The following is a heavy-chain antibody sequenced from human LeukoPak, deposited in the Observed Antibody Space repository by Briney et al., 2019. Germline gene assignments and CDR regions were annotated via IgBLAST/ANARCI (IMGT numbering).Heavy chain of an antibody. CDR1: GFIFSNSG. CDR2: IQTDGNPK. J-gene: IGHJ6*02. Sequence: GRCLRLSCAASGFIFSNSGMHWVRQAPGKGLECEAFIQTDGNPKYYADSVRGRFTISRDNFKKTCYLQMDSLRVEDTAVYYCARETSSEIIGGMDVRGQGTTVTVTS. D-gene: IGHD3-22*01. V-gene: IGHV3-33*01. CDR3: ARETSSEIIGGMDV.